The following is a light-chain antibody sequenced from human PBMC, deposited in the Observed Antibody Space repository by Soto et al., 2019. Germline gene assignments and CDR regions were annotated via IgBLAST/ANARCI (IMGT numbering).Light chain of an antibody. Sequence: QAVVTQEPSLTVSPGGTVTLTCGSSTGAVTSGHYPFWFQQKPGQAPRTLIYDTANKHSWTPAPFSGSLLGGKAALTLSGSQPEDEAEYYCLLSYSGPQGLFGGGTQLTVL. CDR3: LLSYSGPQGL. CDR2: DTA. J-gene: IGLJ2*01. CDR1: TGAVTSGHY. V-gene: IGLV7-46*01.